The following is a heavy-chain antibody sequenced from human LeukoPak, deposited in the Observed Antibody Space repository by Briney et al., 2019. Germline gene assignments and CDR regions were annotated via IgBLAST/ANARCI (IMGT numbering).Heavy chain of an antibody. V-gene: IGHV4-61*08. Sequence: SETLSLTCTVSGGSISSGDYYWSWIRQPPGRGLEWIGYIYYSVHTNYNPSLKSRVTISVDTSKNQFSLKLSSVTAADTAVYYCARHYGSGSRDAFDIWGQGTMVTVSS. D-gene: IGHD3-10*01. J-gene: IGHJ3*02. CDR2: IYYSVHT. CDR1: GGSISSGDYY. CDR3: ARHYGSGSRDAFDI.